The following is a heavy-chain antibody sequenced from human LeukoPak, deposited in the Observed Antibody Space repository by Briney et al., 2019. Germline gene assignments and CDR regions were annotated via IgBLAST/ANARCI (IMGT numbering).Heavy chain of an antibody. J-gene: IGHJ3*02. V-gene: IGHV4-4*02. Sequence: PSETLSLTCAVSGGSISSSNWWSWVRQPPGKGLEWIGYIYYSGSTNYNPSLKSRVTISVDTSKNQFSLKLNSVTAADTAVYYCAKSNGYGLVDIWGQGTMVTVSS. CDR2: IYYSGST. CDR1: GGSISSSNW. CDR3: AKSNGYGLVDI. D-gene: IGHD3-10*01.